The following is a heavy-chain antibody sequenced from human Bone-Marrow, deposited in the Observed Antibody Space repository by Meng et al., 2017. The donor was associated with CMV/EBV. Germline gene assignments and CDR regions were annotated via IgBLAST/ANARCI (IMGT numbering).Heavy chain of an antibody. CDR1: GGSISSSSYY. D-gene: IGHD3-3*01. CDR2: IYYSGST. J-gene: IGHJ4*02. CDR3: ARHQPDLDY. Sequence: SETLSLTCTVSGGSISSSSYYWGWIRQPPGKGLEWIGSIYYSGSTYYNPSLKSRVTISVDTSKNQFSLKLSSVTAADTAVYYCARHQPDLDYWGQGTLDTVSS. V-gene: IGHV4-39*01.